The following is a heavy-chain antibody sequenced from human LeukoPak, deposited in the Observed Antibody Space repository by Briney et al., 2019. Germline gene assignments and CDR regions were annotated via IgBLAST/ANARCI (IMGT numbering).Heavy chain of an antibody. CDR1: GFTFSSYA. V-gene: IGHV3-23*01. CDR3: ATDSVAATHLVRLSRRSHYFDY. Sequence: GGSLRLSCAASGFTFSSYAVSWVRQAPGKGLEGVSGICCRYGYTFYGDAVKGRFTISSDNYEHTLSLQMNSLRAEDTAVYYCATDSVAATHLVRLSRRSHYFDYLGQGTLVTVSS. D-gene: IGHD2-15*01. J-gene: IGHJ4*02. CDR2: ICCRYGYT.